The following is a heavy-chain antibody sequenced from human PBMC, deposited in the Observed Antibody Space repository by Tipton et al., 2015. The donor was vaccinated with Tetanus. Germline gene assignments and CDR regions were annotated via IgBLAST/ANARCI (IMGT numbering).Heavy chain of an antibody. D-gene: IGHD6-13*01. CDR1: GGSFSGYY. V-gene: IGHV4-34*01. J-gene: IGHJ4*02. CDR2: INHSGST. CDR3: ARGPYSSSWTRPYYFDY. Sequence: TLSLTCAVYGGSFSGYYWSWIRQPPGKGLEWIGEINHSGSTNYNPSLKSRVTISVDTSKNQFSRKLSSVTAADTAVYYCARGPYSSSWTRPYYFDYWGQGTLVTVSS.